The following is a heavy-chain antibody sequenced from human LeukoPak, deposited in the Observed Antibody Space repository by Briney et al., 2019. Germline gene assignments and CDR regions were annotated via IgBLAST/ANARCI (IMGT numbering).Heavy chain of an antibody. CDR1: GFTFSSYA. CDR3: AKGYSYGYVSDYYYYYMDV. V-gene: IGHV3-23*01. J-gene: IGHJ6*03. Sequence: PGGSLRLSCAASGFTFSSYAMSWVRQAPGKGLEWVSAINGSGGSTYYADSVKGRFTISRDNSKNTLYLQMNSLRAEDTAVYYCAKGYSYGYVSDYYYYYMDVWGKGTTVTVSS. CDR2: INGSGGST. D-gene: IGHD5-18*01.